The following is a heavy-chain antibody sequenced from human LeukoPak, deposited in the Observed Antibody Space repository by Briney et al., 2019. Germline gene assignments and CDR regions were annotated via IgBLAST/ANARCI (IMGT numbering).Heavy chain of an antibody. V-gene: IGHV1-69*13. CDR2: IIPIFGTA. D-gene: IGHD6-19*01. Sequence: GASVKVSCKASGGTFSSYAIIWVRQAPGQGLEWMGGIIPIFGTANYAQKFQGRVTITADESTSTAYMELSSLRSEDTAVYYCARAVAGSDAFDIWGQGTMVTVSS. J-gene: IGHJ3*02. CDR3: ARAVAGSDAFDI. CDR1: GGTFSSYA.